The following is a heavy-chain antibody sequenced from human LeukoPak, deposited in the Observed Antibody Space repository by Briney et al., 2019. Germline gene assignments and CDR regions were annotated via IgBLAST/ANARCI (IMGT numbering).Heavy chain of an antibody. D-gene: IGHD6-13*01. J-gene: IGHJ4*02. CDR1: GYTFTSYG. CDR2: ISAYNGNT. Sequence: VASVKVSCKASGYTFTSYGISWVRQAPGQGLEWMGWISAYNGNTNYAQKLQGRVTMTTDTSTSTAYMGLRSLRSDDTAVYYCARDRGTAAGSGGDYWGQGTLVTVSS. V-gene: IGHV1-18*01. CDR3: ARDRGTAAGSGGDY.